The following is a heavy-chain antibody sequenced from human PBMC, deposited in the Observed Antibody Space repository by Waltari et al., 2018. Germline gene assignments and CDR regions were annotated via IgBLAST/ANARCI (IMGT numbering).Heavy chain of an antibody. CDR3: AGGTIYDYVWGSYRSSFDY. Sequence: QLQLQESGPGLVKPSETLSLTCTVSGGSISSSSYYWGWIRQPPGKGLEWIGSIYYSGSTYYNPYLKSRVTISVDTSKSQFSLKLSSVTAADTAVYYCAGGTIYDYVWGSYRSSFDYWGQGTLVTVSS. J-gene: IGHJ4*02. CDR1: GGSISSSSYY. CDR2: IYYSGST. V-gene: IGHV4-39*01. D-gene: IGHD3-16*02.